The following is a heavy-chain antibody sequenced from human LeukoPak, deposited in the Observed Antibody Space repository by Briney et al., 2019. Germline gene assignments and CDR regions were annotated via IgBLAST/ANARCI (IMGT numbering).Heavy chain of an antibody. CDR3: ARDEYQLLFPRRKAFDI. Sequence: SENLSLTCAVYGGSFSGYYWSWIRQPPGKGLEWIGEINHSGSTNYNPSLKSRVTISVDTSKNQFSLKLSSVTAADTAVYYCARDEYQLLFPRRKAFDIWGQGTMVTVSS. J-gene: IGHJ3*02. CDR1: GGSFSGYY. CDR2: INHSGST. V-gene: IGHV4-34*01. D-gene: IGHD2-2*01.